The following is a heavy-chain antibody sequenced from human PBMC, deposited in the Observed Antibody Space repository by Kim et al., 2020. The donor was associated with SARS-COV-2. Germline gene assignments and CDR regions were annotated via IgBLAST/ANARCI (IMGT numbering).Heavy chain of an antibody. V-gene: IGHV1-3*01. D-gene: IGHD3-10*01. Sequence: ASVKVSCKASGYTFTSYAMHWVRQAPGQRLEWMGWINAGNGNTKYSQKFQGRVTITRDTSASTAYMELSSLRSEDTAVYYCASLSWFGELLTHGMDVWGQGTTVTVSS. J-gene: IGHJ6*02. CDR2: INAGNGNT. CDR3: ASLSWFGELLTHGMDV. CDR1: GYTFTSYA.